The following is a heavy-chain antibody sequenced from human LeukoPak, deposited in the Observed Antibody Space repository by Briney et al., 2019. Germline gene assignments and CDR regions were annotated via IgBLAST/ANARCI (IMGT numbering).Heavy chain of an antibody. J-gene: IGHJ4*02. D-gene: IGHD3-22*01. CDR1: GAIFSNHD. CDR2: VSGSGGYT. V-gene: IGHV3-23*01. Sequence: PGGSLRLSCAASGAIFSNHDMSWVRQAPGKGLEWVSSVSGSGGYTYYAGSVKGRFTISRDNSKNTLYLQMNSLRAEDTAIYYCAKDRPNYYDSSGHYYRRDGDYWGQGTLVTVSS. CDR3: AKDRPNYYDSSGHYYRRDGDY.